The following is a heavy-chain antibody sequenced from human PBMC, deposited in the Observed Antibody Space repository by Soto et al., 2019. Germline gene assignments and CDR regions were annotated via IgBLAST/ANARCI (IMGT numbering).Heavy chain of an antibody. V-gene: IGHV3-73*01. CDR3: TRPSEVATRSNDY. CDR1: GFTFSGSA. D-gene: IGHD5-12*01. Sequence: PGGSLRLSCAASGFTFSGSAMHWVRQASGKGLEWVGRIRSKANSYATAYAAPVKGRFTISRDDSKNTAYLQMNSLKTEDTAVYYCTRPSEVATRSNDYWGQGTLVTVSS. CDR2: IRSKANSYAT. J-gene: IGHJ4*02.